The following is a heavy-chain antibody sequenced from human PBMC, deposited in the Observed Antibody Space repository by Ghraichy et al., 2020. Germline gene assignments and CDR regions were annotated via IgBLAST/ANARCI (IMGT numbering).Heavy chain of an antibody. J-gene: IGHJ4*02. V-gene: IGHV3-7*01. D-gene: IGHD6-13*01. CDR2: IKEDESEK. CDR3: ARGGLIGSSWYLVN. CDR1: GFTFSASW. Sequence: GGSLRLSCAASGFTFSASWMSWVRQAPGKGLEWVANIKEDESEKYYVDSVKGRFTISRDNAKNLLYLEMNSLRVEDTAVYFCARGGLIGSSWYLVNWGQGTLVTVSS.